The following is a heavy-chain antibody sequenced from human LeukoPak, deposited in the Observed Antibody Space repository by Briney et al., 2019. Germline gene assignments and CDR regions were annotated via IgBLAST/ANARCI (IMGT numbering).Heavy chain of an antibody. J-gene: IGHJ4*02. D-gene: IGHD3-10*01. CDR2: IYTSGST. CDR1: GGSISSYY. V-gene: IGHV4-4*07. CDR3: ARERITMVRGARGEVLDY. Sequence: SETLSLTCTVSGGSISSYYWSWIRQPAGKGLEWIGRIYTSGSTNYNPSLKSRVTMSVDTSKNQFSLKLSSVTAADTAVYYCARERITMVRGARGEVLDYWGQGTLVTVSS.